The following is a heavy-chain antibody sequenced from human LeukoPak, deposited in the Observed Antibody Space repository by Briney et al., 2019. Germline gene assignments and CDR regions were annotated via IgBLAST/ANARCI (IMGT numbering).Heavy chain of an antibody. CDR1: GYSISSGYY. J-gene: IGHJ4*02. CDR2: IYHSGST. CDR3: ARVPLAYYDSSGPFDY. V-gene: IGHV4-38-2*02. Sequence: SETLSLTCTVSGYSISSGYYWGWIRQPPGKGLEWIGSIYHSGSTYYNPSLKSRVTISVDTSKNQFSLKLSSVTAADTAAYYCARVPLAYYDSSGPFDYWGQGTLVTVSS. D-gene: IGHD3-22*01.